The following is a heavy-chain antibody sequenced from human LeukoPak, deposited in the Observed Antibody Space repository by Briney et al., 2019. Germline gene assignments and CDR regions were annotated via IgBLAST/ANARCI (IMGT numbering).Heavy chain of an antibody. CDR3: ARLSSGIVVVPAAMEATRAYFDY. J-gene: IGHJ4*02. Sequence: GGSLRLSCAASGFTFSSYWMSWVRQAPGKGLEWVANIKQDGSEKYYVDSVKGRFTISRDNSKNTLCLQMNSLRAEDTAVYYCARLSSGIVVVPAAMEATRAYFDYWGQGTLVTVSS. V-gene: IGHV3-7*01. CDR2: IKQDGSEK. CDR1: GFTFSSYW. D-gene: IGHD2-2*01.